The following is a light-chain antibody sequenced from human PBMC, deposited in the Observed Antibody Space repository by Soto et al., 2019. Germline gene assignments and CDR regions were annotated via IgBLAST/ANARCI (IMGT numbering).Light chain of an antibody. CDR1: HDINKY. CDR2: DAS. J-gene: IGKJ5*01. CDR3: QRYDSLPPT. V-gene: IGKV1-33*01. Sequence: DIPMTQSPSSLSASVGDRVTITCQASHDINKYLNWYQEKPGKAPKLLIYDASNLQTGVPSRFSGSGSGTHFTFTISSLQPEDIATYYCQRYDSLPPTFGQGTRLDIK.